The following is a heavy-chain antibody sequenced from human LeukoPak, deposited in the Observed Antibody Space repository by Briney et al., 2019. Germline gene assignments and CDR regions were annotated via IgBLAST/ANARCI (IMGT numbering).Heavy chain of an antibody. V-gene: IGHV3-11*01. J-gene: IGHJ5*02. CDR3: ARDGNVWGKGENWFDP. Sequence: GGSLRLSCAASGFTFSDYYMSWIRQAPGKGLEWVSYISSSCGTIYYADFVKGRFTISRDNGKNSLYLQMNSLRAEDTAVYYCARDGNVWGKGENWFDPWGQGTLVTVSS. CDR1: GFTFSDYY. D-gene: IGHD7-27*01. CDR2: ISSSCGTI.